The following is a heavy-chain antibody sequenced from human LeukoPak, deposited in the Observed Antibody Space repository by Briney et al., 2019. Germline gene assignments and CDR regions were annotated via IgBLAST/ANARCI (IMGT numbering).Heavy chain of an antibody. V-gene: IGHV4-59*11. CDR1: DSSISTHS. J-gene: IGHJ6*03. Sequence: SETLSLTCTVSDSSISTHSWGWVRQPPGKGLEWIGYDSNSGNINFNPALKSRVTISVDRSKNQFSLKLTSVTAADTAVYYCARDRLDYKSPAPNGYMDVWGKGTTVTVSS. CDR2: DSNSGNI. D-gene: IGHD3/OR15-3a*01. CDR3: ARDRLDYKSPAPNGYMDV.